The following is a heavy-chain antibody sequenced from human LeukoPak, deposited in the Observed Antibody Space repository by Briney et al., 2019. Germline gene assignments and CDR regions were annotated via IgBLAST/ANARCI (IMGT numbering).Heavy chain of an antibody. CDR2: IYYDGSNE. CDR1: GFTFSSYG. CDR3: AREGLREALDI. V-gene: IGHV3-33*08. Sequence: GGSLRLSCAASGFTFSSYGMHWVRQAPGKGLEWVALIYYDGSNEYYADSVKGRFTISRDNSKSTLYLQMNSLRAEDTAMYYCAREGLREALDIWGQGTKVTVSS. D-gene: IGHD4-17*01. J-gene: IGHJ3*02.